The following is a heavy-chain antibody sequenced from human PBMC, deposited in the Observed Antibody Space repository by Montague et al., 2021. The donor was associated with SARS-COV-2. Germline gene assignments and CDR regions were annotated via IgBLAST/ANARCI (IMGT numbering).Heavy chain of an antibody. D-gene: IGHD3-10*01. CDR1: GASMSPYH. CDR2: LHHGGAT. CDR3: ATSLGGRYYWADYYFDY. J-gene: IGHJ4*02. Sequence: SETLSLTCAVTGASMSPYHWSWIRQPPGKGLEWIGNLHHGGATNYNPSLESRVTMSVDTSKNQFSLNLISVTAADTAVYFCATSLGGRYYWADYYFDYWGQGILVTVSA. V-gene: IGHV4-59*03.